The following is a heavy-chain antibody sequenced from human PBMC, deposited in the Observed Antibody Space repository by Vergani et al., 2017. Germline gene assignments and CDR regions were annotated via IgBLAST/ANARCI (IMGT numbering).Heavy chain of an antibody. CDR1: GGSFSGYY. CDR3: ARGWIVVAMRYFDY. J-gene: IGHJ4*02. D-gene: IGHD1-26*01. Sequence: QVQLQQWGAGLLKPSETLSLTCAVYGGSFSGYYWSWIRQPPGKGLEWIGEINHSGSTNYNPSLKSRVTIAVDTSKNQFSLKLSSVTAADTAVYYCARGWIVVAMRYFDYWGQGTLVTVSS. V-gene: IGHV4-34*01. CDR2: INHSGST.